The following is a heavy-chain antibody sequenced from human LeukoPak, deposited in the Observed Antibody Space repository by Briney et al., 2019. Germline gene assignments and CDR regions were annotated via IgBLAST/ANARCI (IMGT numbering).Heavy chain of an antibody. J-gene: IGHJ4*02. V-gene: IGHV1-24*01. Sequence: ASVKVSCKVSGYTLTELSMHWVRQAPGKGLEWMGGFDPEDGETIYAQKFQGRVTMTEDTSTDTAYMELSSLRSEDTAVYYCATGQSGSYHVAWAYWGQGTLVTVSS. CDR3: ATGQSGSYHVAWAY. D-gene: IGHD1-26*01. CDR1: GYTLTELS. CDR2: FDPEDGET.